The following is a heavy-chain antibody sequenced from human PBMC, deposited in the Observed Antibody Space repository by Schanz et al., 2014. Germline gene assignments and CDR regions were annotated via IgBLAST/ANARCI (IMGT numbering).Heavy chain of an antibody. CDR2: ISGSGGDSV. D-gene: IGHD6-19*01. V-gene: IGHV3-48*04. CDR1: GFSFSNYS. J-gene: IGHJ4*02. CDR3: ARDLISSGWYG. Sequence: EVHLVESGGSLVQPGGSLRLSCVASGFSFSNYSMNWVRQAPGKGLEWLSHISGSGGDSVDYADSVKGRFTISRDNTRNSLYLQMNSLRVEDTAVYYCARDLISSGWYGWGQGTLVTVSS.